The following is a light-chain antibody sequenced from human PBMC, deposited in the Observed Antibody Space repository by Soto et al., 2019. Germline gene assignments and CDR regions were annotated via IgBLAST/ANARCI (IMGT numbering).Light chain of an antibody. V-gene: IGKV1-5*01. CDR3: QQYNSYPGT. CDR1: QSISIW. Sequence: IHMTQSPSTLSASVLYRVTITFLASQSISIWLAWYQQKPGKAPKLLIYDASSLESGVPSRFSGSGSGTEFTLTISSLQPDDFATYYCQQYNSYPGTFGQGTKVDNK. J-gene: IGKJ1*01. CDR2: DAS.